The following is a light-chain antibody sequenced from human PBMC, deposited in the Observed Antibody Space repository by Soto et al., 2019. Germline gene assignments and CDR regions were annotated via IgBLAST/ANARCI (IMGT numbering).Light chain of an antibody. V-gene: IGKV3-15*01. CDR2: GAS. Sequence: EIVMTQSPATLSVSPGERATLSCRASQSVSSNLAWYQQKPGQAPRFLIYGASTRATGIPARFSGSGSGTEFTLTISSLQSEDFAVYYCQQRSNWRVTFGGGTKVDIK. J-gene: IGKJ4*01. CDR1: QSVSSN. CDR3: QQRSNWRVT.